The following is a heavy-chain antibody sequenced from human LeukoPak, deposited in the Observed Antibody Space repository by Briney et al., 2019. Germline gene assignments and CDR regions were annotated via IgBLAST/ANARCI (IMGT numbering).Heavy chain of an antibody. J-gene: IGHJ5*02. CDR1: GFTFSSYA. D-gene: IGHD2-21*01. CDR3: ARRGGGDGYNYNWFDP. Sequence: PGGSLRLSCAASGFTFSSYAMHWVRQAPGKGLEWVSSISGSGDSTYYADSVKGRFTISRDNSKNTLYLQMNSLRAEDTAVYYCARRGGGDGYNYNWFDPWGQGTLVTVSS. CDR2: ISGSGDST. V-gene: IGHV3-23*01.